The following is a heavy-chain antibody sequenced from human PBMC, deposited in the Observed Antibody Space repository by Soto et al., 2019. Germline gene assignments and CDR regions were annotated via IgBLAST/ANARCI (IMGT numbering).Heavy chain of an antibody. CDR2: IYYSGST. CDR3: ARGPSWVFGEFRAHLDV. CDR1: GGSISSGGYY. Sequence: QVQLQESGPGLVKPSQTLSLTCTVSGGSISSGGYYWSWIRQHPGKGLEWIGYIYYSGSTYYNPSLKRRVTISVDTSNNQCSLKLSSVTAADTAVYYCARGPSWVFGEFRAHLDVWGKGTTVTVSS. D-gene: IGHD3-10*02. V-gene: IGHV4-31*03. J-gene: IGHJ6*04.